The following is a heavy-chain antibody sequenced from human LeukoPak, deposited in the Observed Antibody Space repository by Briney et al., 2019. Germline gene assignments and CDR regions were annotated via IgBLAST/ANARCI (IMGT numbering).Heavy chain of an antibody. CDR1: GFTFSSYS. Sequence: GGSLRLSCAASGFTFSSYSMNWVRQAPGKGLELVSYISSSSSTIYYADSVKGRFTISRDNAKNSLYLQMNSLRAEDTAVYYCARGGGDYYMDVWGKGTTVTVS. J-gene: IGHJ6*03. CDR3: ARGGGDYYMDV. V-gene: IGHV3-48*04. CDR2: ISSSSSTI. D-gene: IGHD3-16*01.